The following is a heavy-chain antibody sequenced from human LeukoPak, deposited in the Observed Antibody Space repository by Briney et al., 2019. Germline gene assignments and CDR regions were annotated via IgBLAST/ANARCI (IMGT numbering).Heavy chain of an antibody. CDR2: TYYRSKWYN. J-gene: IGHJ4*02. CDR1: GDSFSSNSAA. V-gene: IGHV6-1*01. D-gene: IGHD6-19*01. CDR3: ARDRGWLIDY. Sequence: SQTLSLTCAISGDSFSSNSAAWNWVRQSPSRGLEVLGRTYYRSKWYNDYAISVKGPITINADTSKNQFSLQLNSVTPEDTAMYYCARDRGWLIDYWGQGTLVTVSS.